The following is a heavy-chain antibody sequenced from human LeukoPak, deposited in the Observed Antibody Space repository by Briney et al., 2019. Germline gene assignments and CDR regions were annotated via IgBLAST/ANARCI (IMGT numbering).Heavy chain of an antibody. CDR3: ARVAGSYYFGY. J-gene: IGHJ4*02. D-gene: IGHD1-26*01. Sequence: SQTLSLTCTVYGGSISIGDYYWSWIRQPPGKGLEWIGYIYYSGSTYYNPSLKSRVTISVDTSKNQFSLKLSSVTAADTAVYYCARVAGSYYFGYWGQGTLVTVSS. V-gene: IGHV4-30-4*01. CDR1: GGSISIGDYY. CDR2: IYYSGST.